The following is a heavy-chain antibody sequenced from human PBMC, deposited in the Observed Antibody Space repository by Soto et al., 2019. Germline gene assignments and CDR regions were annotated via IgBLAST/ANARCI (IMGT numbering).Heavy chain of an antibody. CDR2: INHSGTT. D-gene: IGHD6-19*01. Sequence: PSETLSLTCAVSGYSINSGYYWGWIRQPPGKGLEWIGCINHSGTTYYNPSLKSRVTISVDTSKSLFSLRLSSVTAADTAVYYCARSVVHQWLVHDAFDIWGQGTLVTVSS. V-gene: IGHV4-38-2*01. CDR3: ARSVVHQWLVHDAFDI. J-gene: IGHJ3*02. CDR1: GYSINSGYY.